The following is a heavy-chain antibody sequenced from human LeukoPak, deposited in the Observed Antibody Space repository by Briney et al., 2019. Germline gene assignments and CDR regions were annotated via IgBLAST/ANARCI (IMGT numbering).Heavy chain of an antibody. V-gene: IGHV4-39*01. CDR3: ARSPFDY. CDR2: IYYSGST. J-gene: IGHJ4*02. Sequence: SETLSLTCTVSGGSISSSSYYWGWIRQPPGKGLEWIGSIYYSGSTYYNPSLKSRVTISVDTSKNQFSLKLSSVTAADTAVYYCARSPFDYWGQGTLVTVSS. CDR1: GGSISSSSYY.